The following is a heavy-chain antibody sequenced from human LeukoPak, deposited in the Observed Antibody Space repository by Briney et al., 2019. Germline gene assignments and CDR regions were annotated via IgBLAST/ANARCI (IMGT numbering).Heavy chain of an antibody. J-gene: IGHJ3*02. V-gene: IGHV3-21*01. CDR2: ISSSSSYI. CDR1: GFTFSSYS. Sequence: GGSLRLSCAASGFTFSSYSMTWVRQAPGKGLEWVSSISSSSSYIYYADSVKGRFTISRDNAKNSLYLQMNSLRAEDTAVYYCARDAMIDDAFDIWGQGTMVTVSS. CDR3: ARDAMIDDAFDI. D-gene: IGHD3-22*01.